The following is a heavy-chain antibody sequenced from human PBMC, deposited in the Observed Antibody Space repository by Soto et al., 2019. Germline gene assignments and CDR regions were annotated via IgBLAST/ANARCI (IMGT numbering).Heavy chain of an antibody. CDR2: ISNDGSKK. CDR1: GLTFGNYG. V-gene: IGHV3-30*03. Sequence: QVQLVESGGGVVQPGRSLRLSCAASGLTFGNYGMHWVRQAPGKGLEWVTFISNDGSKKYYGDSVKGRFNISRDNSKNTVYLQMNSLRPEDMALYYCARGGSDTSMGEAFETWGQGTMVTVSS. J-gene: IGHJ3*02. D-gene: IGHD5-18*01. CDR3: ARGGSDTSMGEAFET.